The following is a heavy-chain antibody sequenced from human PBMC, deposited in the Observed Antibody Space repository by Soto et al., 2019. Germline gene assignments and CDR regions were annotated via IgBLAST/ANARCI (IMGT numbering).Heavy chain of an antibody. CDR3: ARARTIFTSYGMVGGLDV. D-gene: IGHD1-26*01. CDR2: IIPIFGTA. Sequence: SVKVSCKASGGTFSSYAISWVRQAPGQGLEWMGGIIPIFGTANYAQKFQGRVTITADESTSTAYMELSSLRSEDTAVYYCARARTIFTSYGMVGGLDVWGQGTKVTVSS. V-gene: IGHV1-69*13. J-gene: IGHJ6*02. CDR1: GGTFSSYA.